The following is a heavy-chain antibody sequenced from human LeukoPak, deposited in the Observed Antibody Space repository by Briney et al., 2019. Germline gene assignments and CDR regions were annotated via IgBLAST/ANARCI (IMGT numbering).Heavy chain of an antibody. V-gene: IGHV3-74*01. D-gene: IGHD3-10*01. J-gene: IGHJ4*02. CDR1: GFTFSSYW. CDR2: ISNDGSAI. Sequence: GGSLRLSCAASGFTFSSYWMHWVRQAPGKGLVWVSRISNDGSAINYADFVKGRFAISRDNAKNTLYLQMNSLRAEDTAVYYCAKDYGSGSYWDYWGQGTLVTVSS. CDR3: AKDYGSGSYWDY.